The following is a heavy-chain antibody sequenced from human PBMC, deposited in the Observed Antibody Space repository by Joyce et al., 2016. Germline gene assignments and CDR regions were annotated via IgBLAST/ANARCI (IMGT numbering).Heavy chain of an antibody. Sequence: QVQLVESGGGVVQPGRSLRLSCAASGFTFNNYGAHWVRQAPGKGLEGVALISYDGRNEYYADSVKGRFTISRDKSKNTVYLQMNSLRADDTAVYYCAKGARIMGAAWYYGMDVWGQGTTVTVSS. V-gene: IGHV3-30*18. CDR1: GFTFNNYG. D-gene: IGHD1-26*01. CDR3: AKGARIMGAAWYYGMDV. J-gene: IGHJ6*02. CDR2: ISYDGRNE.